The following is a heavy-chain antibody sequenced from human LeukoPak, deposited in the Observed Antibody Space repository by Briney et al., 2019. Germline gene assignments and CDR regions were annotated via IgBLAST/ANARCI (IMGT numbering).Heavy chain of an antibody. D-gene: IGHD5-12*01. CDR3: AKDEGSGYDAPTYYYYYYMDV. V-gene: IGHV3-23*01. J-gene: IGHJ6*03. Sequence: PGGSLRLSCAASGFTFSSYAMSWVRQAPGKGLEWVSAISGSGGSTYYADSVKGRFTISRDNSKNTLYLQMNSLRAEDTAVYYCAKDEGSGYDAPTYYYYYYMDVWGKGTTVTVSS. CDR2: ISGSGGST. CDR1: GFTFSSYA.